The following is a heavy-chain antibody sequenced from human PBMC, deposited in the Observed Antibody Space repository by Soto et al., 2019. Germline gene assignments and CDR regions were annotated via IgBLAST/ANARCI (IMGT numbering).Heavy chain of an antibody. V-gene: IGHV4-34*01. CDR3: ARGGLIRGVLYY. Sequence: QVQLQQWGAGLLKPSETLSLTCAVYDGSSNNYYWSWIRQPPGKGLEWIGEINHSGSTNYNASLKSRVTISEDTSKKQFSLELRFVTVADTAVYYCARGGLIRGVLYYWGQGTLVTVSS. CDR1: DGSSNNYY. CDR2: INHSGST. J-gene: IGHJ4*02. D-gene: IGHD3-10*01.